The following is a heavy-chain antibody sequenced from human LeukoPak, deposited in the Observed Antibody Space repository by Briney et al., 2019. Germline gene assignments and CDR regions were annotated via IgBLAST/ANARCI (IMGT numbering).Heavy chain of an antibody. CDR2: IMPLFGTA. D-gene: IGHD2-2*01. J-gene: IGHJ4*02. V-gene: IGHV1-69*06. Sequence: ASVKVSCKASGYSFEDHFIYWVRQAPGQGLEWMGGIMPLFGTAKNAQKFQGRVTITADKSTSTAYMELSSLRSEDTAVYYCASGRTDIVVVPATLRNYYFDYWGQGTLVTVSS. CDR1: GYSFEDHF. CDR3: ASGRTDIVVVPATLRNYYFDY.